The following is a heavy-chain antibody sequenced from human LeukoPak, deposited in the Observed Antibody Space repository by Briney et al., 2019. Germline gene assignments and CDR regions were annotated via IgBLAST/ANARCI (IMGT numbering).Heavy chain of an antibody. Sequence: SETLSLTCTVSGGSISSYYWSWIRQPPGKGLEWIGYIYYSGSTNYNPSLKSRVTISVDTSKNQFSLKLSSVAAADTAVYYCARRGLWSTDAFDIWGQGTMVTVSS. V-gene: IGHV4-59*08. CDR3: ARRGLWSTDAFDI. J-gene: IGHJ3*02. D-gene: IGHD4/OR15-4a*01. CDR1: GGSISSYY. CDR2: IYYSGST.